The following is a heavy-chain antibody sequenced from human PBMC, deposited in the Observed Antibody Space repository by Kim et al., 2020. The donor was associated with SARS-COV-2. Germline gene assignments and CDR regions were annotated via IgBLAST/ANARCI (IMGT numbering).Heavy chain of an antibody. CDR2: INHSRGS. Sequence: SETLSLTCAVNVGSFGHYWTWIRQAPGRGLEWIGEINHSRGSNINPSLKRRVTISVDTYKNQFSLRLNSTTAADTGFYFCARGRDWNQGYFDSWGQGTPVIVSS. V-gene: IGHV4-34*01. CDR3: ARGRDWNQGYFDS. D-gene: IGHD1-1*01. J-gene: IGHJ4*02. CDR1: VGSFGHY.